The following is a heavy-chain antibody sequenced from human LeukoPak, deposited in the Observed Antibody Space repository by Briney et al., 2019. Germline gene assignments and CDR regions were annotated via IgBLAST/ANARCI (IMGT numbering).Heavy chain of an antibody. CDR1: GFTFSSYS. D-gene: IGHD3-10*01. J-gene: IGHJ6*03. CDR3: ARDPVLLWFGELLSVGYMDV. CDR2: ISSSSSYI. Sequence: GGSLRLSCAASGFTFSSYSMNWVRQAPGKGLEWVSSISSSSSYIYYADSVKGRFTISRDNAKNSLYLQMNSLRAEDTAVYYCARDPVLLWFGELLSVGYMDVWGKGTTVTVSS. V-gene: IGHV3-21*01.